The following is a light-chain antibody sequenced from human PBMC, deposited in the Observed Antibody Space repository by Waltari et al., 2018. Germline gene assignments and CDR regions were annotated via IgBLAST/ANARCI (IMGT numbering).Light chain of an antibody. J-gene: IGLJ2*01. CDR3: CSYAGSNTLA. V-gene: IGLV2-8*01. CDR2: DVT. CDR1: SADVGGHNY. Sequence: QSALTQPPSASGSPGQSVTISCTGTSADVGGHNYVSWYQHHPGKAPTLIVYDVTKRPSGVPDRFSGSKSGNTASLTVSGLQAEDEAHYYCCSYAGSNTLAFGGGTKLTVL.